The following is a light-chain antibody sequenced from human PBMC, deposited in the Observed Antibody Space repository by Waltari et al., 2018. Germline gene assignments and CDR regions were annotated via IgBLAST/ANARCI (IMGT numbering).Light chain of an antibody. CDR2: DVS. CDR3: CSYAGSYTWV. V-gene: IGLV2-11*01. Sequence: QSALTQPRSVSGSPGQSVTISCTGTSSDVGGYTYVSWYQQHPGKAPKLIIYDVSKRPSGVPDRFSGSKSGNTASLTISGLQADIEADYYCCSYAGSYTWVFGGGTKLTVL. J-gene: IGLJ3*02. CDR1: SSDVGGYTY.